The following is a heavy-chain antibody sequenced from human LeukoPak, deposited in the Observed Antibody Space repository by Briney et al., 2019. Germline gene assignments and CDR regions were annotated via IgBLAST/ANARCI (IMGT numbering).Heavy chain of an antibody. J-gene: IGHJ6*03. CDR3: ARDLDYYGSGSYVGFSGYYYMDV. Sequence: ASVKVSCKASGYTFTSYDISWVRQAPGQGLEWMGWINPNSGGTNYAQKFQGRVTMTRDTSISTAYMERSRLTSDDTAVYYCARDLDYYGSGSYVGFSGYYYMDVWGKGTTVTVSS. CDR2: INPNSGGT. CDR1: GYTFTSYD. D-gene: IGHD3-10*01. V-gene: IGHV1-2*02.